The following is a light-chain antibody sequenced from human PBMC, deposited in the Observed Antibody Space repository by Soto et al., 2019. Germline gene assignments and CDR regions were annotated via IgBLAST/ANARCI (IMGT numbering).Light chain of an antibody. CDR1: QTISSS. J-gene: IGKJ2*01. CDR2: DAS. CDR3: QQRSKWPVT. V-gene: IGKV3-11*01. Sequence: EIVLTQSPATLSLSPGERATLSCRASQTISSSLVWYQQKSGQAPRLLIYDASNRATGIPARFSGSGSGTAFTLTISSLETEDFAVYYCQQRSKWPVTFGQGTKLEIK.